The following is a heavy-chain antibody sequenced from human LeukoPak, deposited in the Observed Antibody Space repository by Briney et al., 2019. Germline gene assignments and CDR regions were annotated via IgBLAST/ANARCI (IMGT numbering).Heavy chain of an antibody. D-gene: IGHD1-1*01. CDR1: GGSISGNNW. CDR2: IYHSGSP. J-gene: IGHJ4*02. Sequence: SETLSLTCAVSGGSISGNNWWGWVRQPPGKGLEWIGEIYHSGSPNYNPSLKSRVTISVDKSRNHFSLNLSSVTAADTAVYYCARVNINNWHSCDYWGQGTLVTVSS. V-gene: IGHV4-4*02. CDR3: ARVNINNWHSCDY.